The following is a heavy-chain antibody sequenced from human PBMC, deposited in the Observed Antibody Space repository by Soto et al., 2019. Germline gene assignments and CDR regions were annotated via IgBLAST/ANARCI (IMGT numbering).Heavy chain of an antibody. CDR1: GGTFSSYT. CDR3: ARVTPDYGDYGGHYYYYMDV. J-gene: IGHJ6*03. D-gene: IGHD4-17*01. CDR2: IIPILGIA. Sequence: SVKVSCKASGGTFSSYTISWVRQAPGQGLEWMGRIIPILGIANYAQKFQGRVTITADKSTSTAYMELSSLRSEDTAVYYCARVTPDYGDYGGHYYYYMDVWGKGTTVTVSS. V-gene: IGHV1-69*02.